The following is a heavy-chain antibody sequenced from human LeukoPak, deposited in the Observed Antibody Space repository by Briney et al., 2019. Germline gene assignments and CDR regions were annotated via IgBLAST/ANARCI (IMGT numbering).Heavy chain of an antibody. CDR1: GYTFTSYD. D-gene: IGHD2-2*01. Sequence: ASVKVSCKASGYTFTSYDINWVRQATGQGLEWMGWMNPNSGNTGYAQKFQGRVTMTRNTSISTAYMELSSLRSEDTAVYYCARGVLVYCSSTSCYQRFDPWGQGTLVTVSS. J-gene: IGHJ5*02. CDR3: ARGVLVYCSSTSCYQRFDP. CDR2: MNPNSGNT. V-gene: IGHV1-8*01.